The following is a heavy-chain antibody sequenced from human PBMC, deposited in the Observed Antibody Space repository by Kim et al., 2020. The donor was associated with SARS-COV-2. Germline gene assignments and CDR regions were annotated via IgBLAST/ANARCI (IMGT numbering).Heavy chain of an antibody. Sequence: ADSVKGRFTISRDNAKNTLYLQMNSLRVEDTAVYYCARDPDTRGCSDFDYWGQRTLVTVSS. V-gene: IGHV3-74*01. D-gene: IGHD6-19*01. J-gene: IGHJ4*02. CDR3: ARDPDTRGCSDFDY.